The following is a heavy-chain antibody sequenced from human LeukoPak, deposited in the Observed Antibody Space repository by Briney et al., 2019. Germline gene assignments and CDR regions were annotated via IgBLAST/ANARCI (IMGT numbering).Heavy chain of an antibody. CDR3: ARWVVAATHNWFDP. Sequence: SETLSLTCTVSGGSISSHYWSWIRQPPGKGLEWIGYIYYSGSTNYNPSLKSRVTISVGTSKNQFSLKLSSVTAADTAVYYCARWVVAATHNWFDPWGQGTLVTVSS. CDR2: IYYSGST. D-gene: IGHD2-15*01. CDR1: GGSISSHY. V-gene: IGHV4-59*11. J-gene: IGHJ5*02.